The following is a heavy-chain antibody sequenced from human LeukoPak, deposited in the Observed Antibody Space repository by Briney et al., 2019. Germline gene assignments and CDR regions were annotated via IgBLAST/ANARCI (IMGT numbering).Heavy chain of an antibody. J-gene: IGHJ4*02. CDR3: RSNLDY. Sequence: GGSLRLSCTASGFSFGNYWMTWLRQAPGKGLEWVGRIKSKTDGGRTDYAAPVKGRFTISRDDSKNTLYLQMDSLKTEDTAVYYCRSNLDYWGQGALVTVSS. V-gene: IGHV3-15*01. CDR2: IKSKTDGGRT. CDR1: GFSFGNYW.